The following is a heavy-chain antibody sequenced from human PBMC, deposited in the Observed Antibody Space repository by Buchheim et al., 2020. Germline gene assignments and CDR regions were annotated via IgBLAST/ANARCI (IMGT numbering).Heavy chain of an antibody. CDR1: GGTFSSYA. V-gene: IGHV1-69*06. D-gene: IGHD6-6*01. CDR3: ARPGPTRTSIAARSYYYYMDV. Sequence: QVQLVQSGAEVKKPGSSVKVSCKASGGTFSSYAISWVRQAPGQGPEWMGGIIPIFGTANYAQKFQGRVTITADKSTSTAYMELSSLRSEDTAVYYCARPGPTRTSIAARSYYYYMDVWGKGTT. CDR2: IIPIFGTA. J-gene: IGHJ6*03.